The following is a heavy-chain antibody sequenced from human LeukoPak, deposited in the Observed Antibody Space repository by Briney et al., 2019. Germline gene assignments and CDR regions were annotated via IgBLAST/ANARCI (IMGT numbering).Heavy chain of an antibody. D-gene: IGHD2-21*01. CDR1: GGSISSSSYY. V-gene: IGHV4-39*01. J-gene: IGHJ4*02. Sequence: SETLSLTCTLSGGSISSSSYYWGWIRQPPGKGLEWIGSIYYIGSTYYNPSLKTRSTISVETSKNPFSLKLSSVTAANTAVYYCARTNCGGDCYSFDYWGQGTLVTVSS. CDR2: IYYIGST. CDR3: ARTNCGGDCYSFDY.